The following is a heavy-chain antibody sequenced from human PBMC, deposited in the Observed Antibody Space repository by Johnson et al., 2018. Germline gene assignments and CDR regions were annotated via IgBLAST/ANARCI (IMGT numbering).Heavy chain of an antibody. V-gene: IGHV3-23*04. Sequence: QLVQSGGGLVQPGGYLRLSCAASGFTFSSYSMNWVRQAPGKGLEWVSSISGSGGSTYFADSVRDRFTISRDNSKSTLYLHMKSLRVEDTATYFCATYRGVMTPFDTGGQGTLVTVSS. CDR3: ATYRGVMTPFDT. CDR1: GFTFSSYS. D-gene: IGHD2-21*01. J-gene: IGHJ4*02. CDR2: ISGSGGST.